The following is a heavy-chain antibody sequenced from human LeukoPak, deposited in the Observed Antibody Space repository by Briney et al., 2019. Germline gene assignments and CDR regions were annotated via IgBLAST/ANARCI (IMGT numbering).Heavy chain of an antibody. CDR2: LNHSGST. CDR1: GVSFRGYY. CDR3: ASYAYYSSSGFGY. J-gene: IGHJ4*02. V-gene: IGHV4-34*01. Sequence: SENLSLNCAVYGVSFRGYYWSWIRQPPGNGLEGIGELNHSGSTNYNPSLKSRVTISVDTSKNQFSLRLSSVTAADTAVYYCASYAYYSSSGFGYWGQGTLVTVSS. D-gene: IGHD6-13*01.